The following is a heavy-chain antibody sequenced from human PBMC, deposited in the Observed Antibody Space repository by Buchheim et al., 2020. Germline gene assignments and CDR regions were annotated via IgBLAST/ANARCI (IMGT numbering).Heavy chain of an antibody. D-gene: IGHD4-11*01. V-gene: IGHV1-69*04. CDR1: GGTFSSYA. CDR2: IIPILGIA. J-gene: IGHJ5*02. CDR3: ARDGPPTTVTTNWFDP. Sequence: QVQLVQSGAEVKKPGSSVKVSCKASGGTFSSYAISWVRQAPGQGLEWMGRIIPILGIANYAQKFQGRVTITADKSTSTASMELSSLRSEDTAVYYCARDGPPTTVTTNWFDPWGQGTL.